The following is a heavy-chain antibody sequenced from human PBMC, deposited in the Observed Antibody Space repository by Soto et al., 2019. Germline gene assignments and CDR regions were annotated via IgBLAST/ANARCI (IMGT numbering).Heavy chain of an antibody. V-gene: IGHV2-70*01. CDR1: GFSLSTSGMC. CDR2: IDWDDDK. D-gene: IGHD3-3*01. J-gene: IGHJ6*02. Sequence: SGPTLVNPTQTLTLTCTFSGFSLSTSGMCVSWIRQPPGKALEWLALIDWDDDKYYSTSLKTRLTISKDTSKNQVVLTMTNMENVEKEKYYCARGRRFLEWLETYGMDVWGQGTTVTVSS. CDR3: ARGRRFLEWLETYGMDV.